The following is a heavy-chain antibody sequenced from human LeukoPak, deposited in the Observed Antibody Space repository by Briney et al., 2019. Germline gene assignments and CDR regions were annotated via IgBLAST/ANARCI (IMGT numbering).Heavy chain of an antibody. D-gene: IGHD3-22*01. V-gene: IGHV4-34*01. CDR3: ARGRAYYDSSDPTWFDP. J-gene: IGHJ5*02. CDR2: INHSGST. CDR1: GGSFSGYY. Sequence: SETLSLTCAVYGGSFSGYYWSWIRQPPGKGLEWIGEINHSGSTNYNPSLKSRVTISVDTSKNKFSLKLSSLTAADTAVYYCARGRAYYDSSDPTWFDPWGPGTLVSVSS.